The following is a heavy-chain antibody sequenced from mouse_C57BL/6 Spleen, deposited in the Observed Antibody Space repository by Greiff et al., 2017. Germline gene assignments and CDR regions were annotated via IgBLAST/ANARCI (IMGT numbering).Heavy chain of an antibody. V-gene: IGHV2-6*01. D-gene: IGHD2-2*01. CDR2: IWGGGST. J-gene: IGHJ4*01. CDR1: GFSLTSYG. Sequence: VMLVESGPGLVAPSQSLSITCTVSGFSLTSYGVDWVRQSPGKGLEWLGVIWGGGSTNYNSALKSRLSISKDNSKSQVFLKMNSLQTDDTAMYYCARSMVTTAYYAMDYWGQGTSVTVSS. CDR3: ARSMVTTAYYAMDY.